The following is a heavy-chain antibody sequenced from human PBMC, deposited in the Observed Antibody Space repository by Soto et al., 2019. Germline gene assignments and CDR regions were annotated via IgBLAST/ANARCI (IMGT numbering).Heavy chain of an antibody. Sequence: QVQLVESGGGVVQPGRSLRLSCAASGFTFSSYGMHWVRQAPGKGLEWVAVIWYDGSNKYYADSVKGRFTISRDNSKNTLYLQMNSLRAEDTAVYYCARAESDNYYYGMDVWGQGTTVTVSS. CDR3: ARAESDNYYYGMDV. CDR2: IWYDGSNK. J-gene: IGHJ6*02. D-gene: IGHD2-15*01. CDR1: GFTFSSYG. V-gene: IGHV3-33*01.